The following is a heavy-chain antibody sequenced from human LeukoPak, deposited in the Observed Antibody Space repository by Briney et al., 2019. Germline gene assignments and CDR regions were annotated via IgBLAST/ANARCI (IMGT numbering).Heavy chain of an antibody. Sequence: GGSLRLSCAASGFTFSSYWMSWVRQAPGKGLEWVANIKQDGSEKYYVDSVKGRFTISRDNSKNILYLQMDSLRADDTAVYHCAKGRVKADMGHWFDPWGQGTLVTVSS. CDR3: AKGRVKADMGHWFDP. CDR2: IKQDGSEK. V-gene: IGHV3-7*03. CDR1: GFTFSSYW. J-gene: IGHJ5*02. D-gene: IGHD2-2*01.